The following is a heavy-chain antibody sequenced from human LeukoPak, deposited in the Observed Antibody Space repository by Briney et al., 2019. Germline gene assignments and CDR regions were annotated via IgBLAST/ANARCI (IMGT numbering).Heavy chain of an antibody. V-gene: IGHV4-59*01. CDR3: ARLGILWFGDPGWFDP. CDR2: IYYSGST. Sequence: SETLSLTCTVSGGSISSYYWSWLRQPPGKGLEWIGYIYYSGSTNYNPSLKSRVTISVDTSKNQFSLKLSSVTAADTAVYYCARLGILWFGDPGWFDPWGQGTLVTVSS. CDR1: GGSISSYY. D-gene: IGHD3-10*01. J-gene: IGHJ5*02.